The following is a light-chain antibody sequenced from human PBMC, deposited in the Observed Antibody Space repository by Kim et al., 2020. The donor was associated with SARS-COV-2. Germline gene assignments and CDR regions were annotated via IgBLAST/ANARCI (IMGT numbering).Light chain of an antibody. J-gene: IGLJ2*01. CDR2: EES. Sequence: SVTPGQTGSITCSGDKLGDKYVCWYQQKPGQSPVLVIYEESKRPSGIPERFSGSNSGNTATLTISGTQAMDEADYYCQAWGSSTVVFGGGTQLTVL. V-gene: IGLV3-1*01. CDR1: KLGDKY. CDR3: QAWGSSTVV.